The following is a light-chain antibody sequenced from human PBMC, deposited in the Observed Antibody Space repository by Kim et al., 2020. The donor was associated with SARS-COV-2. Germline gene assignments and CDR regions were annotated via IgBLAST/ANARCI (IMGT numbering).Light chain of an antibody. J-gene: IGKJ1*01. CDR2: GAS. CDR3: QQYGSSPPWT. Sequence: PGERATLSCRASQSVSSSYLAWYQQKPGQAPRLLIYGASSRATGIPDRFSGRGSGTDFTLTISRLEPEDFAVYYCQQYGSSPPWTFGQGTKVDIK. V-gene: IGKV3-20*01. CDR1: QSVSSSY.